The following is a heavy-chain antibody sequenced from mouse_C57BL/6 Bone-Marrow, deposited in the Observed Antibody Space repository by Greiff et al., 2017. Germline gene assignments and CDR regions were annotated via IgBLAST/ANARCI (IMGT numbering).Heavy chain of an antibody. J-gene: IGHJ2*01. CDR3: ERQRNFFDY. V-gene: IGHV5-6*01. CDR1: GFTFSSYG. CDR2: ISSGGSYT. Sequence: EVKVVESGGDLVKPGGSLKLSCAASGFTFSSYGMSWVRQTPDKRLEWVATISSGGSYTYYPDSVKGRFTISRDNAKNTLYLQMSSLKSEDTAMYYCERQRNFFDYWGQGTTLTVSS.